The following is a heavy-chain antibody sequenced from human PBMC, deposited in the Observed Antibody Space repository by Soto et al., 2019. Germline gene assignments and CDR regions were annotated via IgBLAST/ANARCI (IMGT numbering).Heavy chain of an antibody. D-gene: IGHD3-3*01. CDR3: ARAPDDFWSGYPEY. V-gene: IGHV1-2*02. J-gene: IGHJ4*02. CDR2: ISPNSGAT. CDR1: GYTFSDYY. Sequence: ASVKVSCKASGYTFSDYYLHWVRQAPGQGLEWMGWISPNSGATEYAPKFQGRVTMTTDTSISTAFLKLASLRPDDTAIYYCARAPDDFWSGYPEYWGQGTLVTVSS.